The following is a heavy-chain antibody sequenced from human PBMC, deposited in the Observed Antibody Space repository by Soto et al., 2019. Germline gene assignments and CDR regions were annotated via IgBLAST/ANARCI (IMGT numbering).Heavy chain of an antibody. V-gene: IGHV4-34*01. CDR1: GGSFSGYY. J-gene: IGHJ5*02. CDR3: ARRSGSSSWYRYGNWFDP. Sequence: WETLSLTCAVYGGSFSGYYWSWIRQPPGKGLEWIGEINHSGSTNYNPSLKSRVTISVDTSKNQFSLKLSSVTAADTAVYYCARRSGSSSWYRYGNWFDPWGQGTLVTVSS. CDR2: INHSGST. D-gene: IGHD6-13*01.